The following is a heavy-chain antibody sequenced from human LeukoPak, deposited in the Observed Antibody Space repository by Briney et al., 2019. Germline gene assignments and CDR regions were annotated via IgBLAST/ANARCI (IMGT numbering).Heavy chain of an antibody. D-gene: IGHD5-24*01. J-gene: IGHJ4*02. CDR2: IYYSGST. V-gene: IGHV4-39*01. CDR3: ARGEMATIFL. CDR1: GDSISSSSSY. Sequence: SETLSLTCTVSGDSISSSSSYWDWIRQPPGEGLEWIGSIYYSGSTYYNTSLKSRVTISVDTSKNQFSLRLNSVTAADTAVYFCARGEMATIFLWGQGTLVTVSS.